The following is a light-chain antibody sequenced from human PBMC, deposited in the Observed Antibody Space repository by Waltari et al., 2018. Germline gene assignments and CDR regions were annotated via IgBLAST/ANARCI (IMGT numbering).Light chain of an antibody. J-gene: IGLJ3*02. CDR3: QVWDSSTDHWV. CDR2: DDS. V-gene: IGLV3-21*04. Sequence: SYVLTQPPSVSVAPGKTARITCGGNNIGSKSGHWYQQKPGQAPVLVIYDDSDRPSGIPERFSGSNSGNTATLTISRVEAGDEADYYCQVWDSSTDHWVFGGGTQLTVL. CDR1: NIGSKS.